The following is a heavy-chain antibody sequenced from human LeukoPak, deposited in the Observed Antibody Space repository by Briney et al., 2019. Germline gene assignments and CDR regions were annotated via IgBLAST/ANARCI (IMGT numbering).Heavy chain of an antibody. Sequence: GGSLRLSCAASGFTFHDYAMHWVRQAPGKGLEWVSGISWNGGTIDYADSVKGRFTISRDNAKNSLYLQMNSLRPEDMALYYCAKGPTYSSSSLFDYWGQGILVAVSS. CDR1: GFTFHDYA. J-gene: IGHJ4*02. V-gene: IGHV3-9*03. CDR2: ISWNGGTI. D-gene: IGHD6-6*01. CDR3: AKGPTYSSSSLFDY.